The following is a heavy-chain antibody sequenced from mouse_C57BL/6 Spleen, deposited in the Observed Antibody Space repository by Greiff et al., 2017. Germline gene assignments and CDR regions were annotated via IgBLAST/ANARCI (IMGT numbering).Heavy chain of an antibody. J-gene: IGHJ2*01. V-gene: IGHV1-82*01. CDR1: GYAFSSSW. CDR2: IYPGDGDT. CDR3: ARNYYDYDEGFDY. Sequence: VQVVESGPELVKPGASVKISCKASGYAFSSSWMNWVKQRPGKGLEWIGRIYPGDGDTNYNGKFKGKATLTADKSSSTAYMQLSSLTSEDSAVYFCARNYYDYDEGFDYWGQGTTLTVSS. D-gene: IGHD2-4*01.